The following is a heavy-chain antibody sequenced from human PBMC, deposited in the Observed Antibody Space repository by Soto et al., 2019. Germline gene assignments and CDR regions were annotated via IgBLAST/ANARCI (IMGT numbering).Heavy chain of an antibody. CDR3: ARGRTVTGTRRFGY. CDR1: VGSFSGYY. D-gene: IGHD4-17*01. Sequence: QVQLQQWGAGLLKPSETLSLTCAVYVGSFSGYYWSWIRQPPGKGLEWIGEINHSGSTNYNPSLKSRVTISVDTSKNQFSLKLSSVTAADTAVYYCARGRTVTGTRRFGYWGKGTLVTVSS. V-gene: IGHV4-34*01. CDR2: INHSGST. J-gene: IGHJ4*02.